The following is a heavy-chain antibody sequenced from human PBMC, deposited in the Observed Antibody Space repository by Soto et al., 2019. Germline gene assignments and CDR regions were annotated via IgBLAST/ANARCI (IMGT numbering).Heavy chain of an antibody. V-gene: IGHV3-7*01. CDR3: ARLYADFWSGFP. CDR1: GFTFSSYW. D-gene: IGHD3-3*01. CDR2: IKQDGSEE. J-gene: IGHJ5*02. Sequence: EVQLVESGGNLVQPGGSLRLSCAASGFTFSSYWMSWVHQAPGKGLEWVANIKQDGSEEYYLDSVEGRFAISRDNAKNSLYLQMNSLRAEDTAVYYCARLYADFWSGFPWGQGTLVTVSS.